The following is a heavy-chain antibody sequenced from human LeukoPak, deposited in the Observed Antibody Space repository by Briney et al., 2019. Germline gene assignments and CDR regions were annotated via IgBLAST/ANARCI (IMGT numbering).Heavy chain of an antibody. CDR1: GFAVSSNY. CDR2: IYSGGST. Sequence: GGSLRLSRAASGFAVSSNYMSCVREAPGRGLEWGSVIYSGGSTYYADAVKGRFTISRDNSKNTLYLQMNSLRAEDTAVYYCARDPMYSSYWHDYWGQGTLVTVSS. D-gene: IGHD6-6*01. V-gene: IGHV3-66*01. J-gene: IGHJ4*02. CDR3: ARDPMYSSYWHDY.